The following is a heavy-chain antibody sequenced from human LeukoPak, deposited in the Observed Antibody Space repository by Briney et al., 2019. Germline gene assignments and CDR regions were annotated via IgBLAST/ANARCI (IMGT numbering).Heavy chain of an antibody. CDR3: AKDGMATIY. Sequence: PGGSLRLSCAASGFTFSNPDMSWVRQAPGKGLEWVSGISGSADNIDYADSVKGRFTISRDNSKNTLYLQMNSLRAEDTAVYYCAKDGMATIYWGQGTLVTVSS. V-gene: IGHV3-23*01. CDR1: GFTFSNPD. D-gene: IGHD5-24*01. J-gene: IGHJ4*02. CDR2: ISGSADNI.